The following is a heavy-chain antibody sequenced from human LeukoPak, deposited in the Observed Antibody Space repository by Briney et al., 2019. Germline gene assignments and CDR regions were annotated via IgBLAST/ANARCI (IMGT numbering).Heavy chain of an antibody. CDR1: GFTFSSYA. D-gene: IGHD3-3*01. CDR2: ISGSGGST. CDR3: AKLSYQPRFLEWLRTDY. J-gene: IGHJ4*02. V-gene: IGHV3-23*01. Sequence: GRSLRLSCAASGFTFSSYAMSWVRQAPGKGLEWVSAISGSGGSTYYADSVKGRFTISRDNSKNTLYLQMNSLRAEDTAVYYCAKLSYQPRFLEWLRTDYWGQGTLVTVSP.